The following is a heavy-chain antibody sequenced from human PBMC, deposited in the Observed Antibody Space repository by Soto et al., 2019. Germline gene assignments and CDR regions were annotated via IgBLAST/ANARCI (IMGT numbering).Heavy chain of an antibody. D-gene: IGHD5-12*01. J-gene: IGHJ4*02. CDR1: GFTFSNYA. CDR3: AKEGAGYNYGDH. CDR2: ISGSGGST. V-gene: IGHV3-23*01. Sequence: EVQLLESGGGLVQPGGSLRLSCAASGFTFSNYAMSWVRQAPGKGLEWVSNISGSGGSTYYAGSVKGRFTVPRDNSKNKLYLLMNSLRAEYTAVYYGAKEGAGYNYGDHWGQGTLVTVSS.